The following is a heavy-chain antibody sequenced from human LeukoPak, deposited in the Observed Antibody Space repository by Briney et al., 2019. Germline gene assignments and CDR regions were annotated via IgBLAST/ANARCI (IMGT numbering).Heavy chain of an antibody. CDR3: ARSTGAMIASRVWFDP. Sequence: SETLSLTCAVSGASIGSSHWWSWVRQPPGKGLEWIGEVYHSGDTNYNPSLKSRVTISVDTSKNQFSLKLTSVTAADTAVYYCARSTGAMIASRVWFDPWGQGTLVTVSS. D-gene: IGHD3-22*01. CDR1: GASIGSSHW. CDR2: VYHSGDT. J-gene: IGHJ5*02. V-gene: IGHV4-4*02.